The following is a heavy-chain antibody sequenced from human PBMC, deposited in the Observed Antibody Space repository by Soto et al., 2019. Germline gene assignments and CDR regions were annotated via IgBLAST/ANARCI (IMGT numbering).Heavy chain of an antibody. CDR2: IIPIFNSA. CDR3: AREVTVASYSFDF. V-gene: IGHV1-69*01. CDR1: GDTFNNYA. D-gene: IGHD5-12*01. Sequence: QVQLVQSGAEVKRPGSSVKVSCKASGDTFNNYALSWVRQAPGQGLEWMGGIIPIFNSANYAPKFQGRVTITADDSTSTAYMELRSLRPDDTAVYYCAREVTVASYSFDFWGQRTLVTVSS. J-gene: IGHJ4*02.